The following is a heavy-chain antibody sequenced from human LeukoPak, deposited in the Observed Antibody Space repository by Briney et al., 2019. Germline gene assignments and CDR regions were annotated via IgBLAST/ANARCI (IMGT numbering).Heavy chain of an antibody. CDR1: GFTFSDYY. Sequence: GGSLRLSCAASGFTFSDYYMSWIRQAPGKGLEWVSYISSSGSTIYYADSVKGRFTISRDNAKNSLYLQMNSLRAEDTAVYYCARDRHYYDSREDAFDIWGQGTMVTVSS. D-gene: IGHD3-22*01. CDR2: ISSSGSTI. CDR3: ARDRHYYDSREDAFDI. V-gene: IGHV3-11*04. J-gene: IGHJ3*02.